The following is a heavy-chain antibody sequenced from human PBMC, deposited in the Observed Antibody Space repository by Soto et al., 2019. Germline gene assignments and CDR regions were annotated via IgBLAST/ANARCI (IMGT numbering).Heavy chain of an antibody. CDR2: ISAYNGNT. CDR3: ARGGSPYCSSTSCYPQRDAFGI. J-gene: IGHJ3*02. Sequence: ASVKVSCKASGYTFTSYGISWVRQAPGQGLEWMGWISAYNGNTNYAQKLQGRVTMTTDTSTSTAYMELRSLRSDDTAVYYCARGGSPYCSSTSCYPQRDAFGIWGQGTMVTVSS. V-gene: IGHV1-18*01. CDR1: GYTFTSYG. D-gene: IGHD2-2*01.